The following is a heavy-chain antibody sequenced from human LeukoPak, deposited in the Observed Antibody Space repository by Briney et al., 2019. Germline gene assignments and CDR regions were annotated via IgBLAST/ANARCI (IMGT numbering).Heavy chain of an antibody. V-gene: IGHV3-7*01. J-gene: IGHJ4*02. CDR2: IKQDGSGE. CDR3: ARDEYGDYRY. D-gene: IGHD4-17*01. Sequence: PGGSLRLSCAASGFTFSSYAMSWVRQAPGKGPEWVANIKQDGSGEFYVDSVKGRFTISRDNAKNSLYLQMNSLRAGDTAVYYCARDEYGDYRYWGQGTLVTVSS. CDR1: GFTFSSYA.